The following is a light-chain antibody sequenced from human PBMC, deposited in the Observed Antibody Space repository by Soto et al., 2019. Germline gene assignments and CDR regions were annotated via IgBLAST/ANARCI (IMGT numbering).Light chain of an antibody. CDR3: RQSYSTTRT. J-gene: IGKJ1*01. Sequence: EIPMTQSPSSLSASVGDRVTITCRASQSISSYLNWYQQKPGKAPKLLIYAASSLQSGVPSRFSGSGSGTDFTLTISSLQPEDFATYYCRQSYSTTRTFGQGTKVDIK. CDR1: QSISSY. CDR2: AAS. V-gene: IGKV1-39*01.